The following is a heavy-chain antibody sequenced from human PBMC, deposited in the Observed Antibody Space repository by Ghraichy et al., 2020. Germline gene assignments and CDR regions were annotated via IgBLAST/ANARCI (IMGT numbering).Heavy chain of an antibody. Sequence: GGSLRLSCTVSGFAVTSTYVIWVRQAPGKGLEWVSVIFAGGNPYYADSVQGRFTISRDISKNTVYLDMDSLRSEDTALYYCASGGPAATDWTSTRGCREANDFWAQGTQVTVSS. CDR2: IFAGGNP. V-gene: IGHV3-53*01. D-gene: IGHD3-3*01. CDR3: ASGGPAATDWTSTRGCREANDF. CDR1: GFAVTSTY. J-gene: IGHJ4*02.